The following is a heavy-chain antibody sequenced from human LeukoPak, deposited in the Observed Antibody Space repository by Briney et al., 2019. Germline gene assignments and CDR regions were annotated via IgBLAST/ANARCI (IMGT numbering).Heavy chain of an antibody. CDR1: GYTFTSYD. V-gene: IGHV1-8*03. D-gene: IGHD3-22*01. CDR2: MNPNSGNT. J-gene: IGHJ5*02. CDR3: ARDNYDSSGYNWFDP. Sequence: ASVKVSCKASGYTFTSYDINWVRQATGQGLEWMGWMNPNSGNTGYAQKFQGRVTITRNTSISTAYMELRSLRSDDTAVYYCARDNYDSSGYNWFDPWGQGTLVTVSS.